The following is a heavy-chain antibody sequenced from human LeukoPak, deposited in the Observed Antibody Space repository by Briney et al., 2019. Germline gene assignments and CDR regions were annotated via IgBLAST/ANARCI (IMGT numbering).Heavy chain of an antibody. V-gene: IGHV3-11*01. CDR2: ISSSGSLI. D-gene: IGHD2-2*01. J-gene: IGHJ1*01. Sequence: GGSLRLSCAASGFTFSDYYMSWIRQAPGKGLEWVSYISSSGSLIYYADSVKGRFTISRDNAKNSLHLQMNSLRAEDTAVYYCARGGYCSSFSSSRAEYFQHWGQSTLVTVSS. CDR1: GFTFSDYY. CDR3: ARGGYCSSFSSSRAEYFQH.